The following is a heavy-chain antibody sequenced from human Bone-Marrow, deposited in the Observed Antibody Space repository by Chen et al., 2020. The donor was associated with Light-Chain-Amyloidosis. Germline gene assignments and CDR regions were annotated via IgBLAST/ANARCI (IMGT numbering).Heavy chain of an antibody. J-gene: IGHJ4*02. V-gene: IGHV3-30*03. D-gene: IGHD3-9*01. CDR3: TRDLDWLLFDY. CDR1: GSTFSDYG. CDR2: ISYDGSNE. Sequence: QVKLVESGGGVVQPGRSLRLSCAASGSTFSDYGFHWVRQAPGKGLEWVALISYDGSNENYADSVRGRFTISRDNSKNTLYLQMNSLRAEDTAVYYCTRDLDWLLFDYWGQGALVTVSA.